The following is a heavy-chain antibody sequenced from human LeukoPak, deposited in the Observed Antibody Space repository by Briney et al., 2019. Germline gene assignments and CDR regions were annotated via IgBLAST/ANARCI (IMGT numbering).Heavy chain of an antibody. D-gene: IGHD1-26*01. V-gene: IGHV4-39*07. CDR3: ARELRVGATLYYFDY. CDR1: GGSISSSSYY. Sequence: SETLSLTCTVSGGSISSSSYYWGWIRQPPGKGLEWIGSIYYSGSTYYNPSLKSRVTISVDTSKNQFSLKLSSATAADTAVYYCARELRVGATLYYFDYWGQGTLVTVSS. CDR2: IYYSGST. J-gene: IGHJ4*02.